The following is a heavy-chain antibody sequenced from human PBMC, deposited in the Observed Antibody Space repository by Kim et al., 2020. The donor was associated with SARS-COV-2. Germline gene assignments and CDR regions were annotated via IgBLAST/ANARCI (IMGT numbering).Heavy chain of an antibody. J-gene: IGHJ3*02. V-gene: IGHV3-66*01. CDR3: ARWGYSYAMDAFDI. Sequence: ADSVKGGFTISRDNSNNTLYLQMNSLRAEDTAVYYCARWGYSYAMDAFDIWGQETMVTVSS. D-gene: IGHD5-18*01.